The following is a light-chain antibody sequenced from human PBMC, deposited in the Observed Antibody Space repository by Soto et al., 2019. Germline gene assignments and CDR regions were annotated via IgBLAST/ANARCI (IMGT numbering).Light chain of an antibody. Sequence: EIVLTQSPATLSLSPGERATLSRRASQSVSSYLAWYQQKPGQAPRLLIYDASNRATGIPARFSGSGSGTEFTLTISSLQSEDFAVYYCQQRGNWPLTFGGGTKVDIK. CDR3: QQRGNWPLT. V-gene: IGKV3-11*01. J-gene: IGKJ4*01. CDR1: QSVSSY. CDR2: DAS.